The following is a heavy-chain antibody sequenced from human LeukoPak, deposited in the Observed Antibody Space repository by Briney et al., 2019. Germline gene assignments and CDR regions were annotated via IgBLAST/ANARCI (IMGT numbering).Heavy chain of an antibody. D-gene: IGHD6-6*01. V-gene: IGHV3-21*01. CDR1: GFTFSSYS. Sequence: PGGSLRLSCAASGFTFSSYSMNWVRQAPGKGLEWVSSISSTSTYIYYADSVKGRFTISRDNAKNSLYLQMSSLRAEDTAVYYCARRGRLLAARPLSTDYYMDVWGKGTTVTVSS. J-gene: IGHJ6*03. CDR3: ARRGRLLAARPLSTDYYMDV. CDR2: ISSTSTYI.